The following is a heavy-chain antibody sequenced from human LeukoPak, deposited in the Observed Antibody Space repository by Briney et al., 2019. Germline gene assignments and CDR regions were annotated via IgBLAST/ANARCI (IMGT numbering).Heavy chain of an antibody. D-gene: IGHD3-22*01. CDR1: GFTFSTYA. V-gene: IGHV3-23*01. Sequence: TGGSLRLSCAASGFTFSTYAMSWVRQAPGKGLEWVSAISGSGGKTYYADSVKGRFTISRDNSKNTLYLQMNSLRAEDTAVYYCAKDRTHRRYYDSIGYYNQYDYWGQGALVTVSS. CDR3: AKDRTHRRYYDSIGYYNQYDY. CDR2: ISGSGGKT. J-gene: IGHJ4*02.